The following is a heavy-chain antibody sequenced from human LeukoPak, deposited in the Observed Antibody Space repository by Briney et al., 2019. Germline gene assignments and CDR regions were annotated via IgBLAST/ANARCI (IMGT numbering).Heavy chain of an antibody. Sequence: GGSLRLSCAASGFTFSSYWMHWVRQAPGKGLVWVSRINTDGSSTSYADSVKGRFTISRDNAKNTLYLQMNSLRAEDTAVYYCATPRKITYYDILTGPLPVRFDYWGQGTLVTVSS. CDR1: GFTFSSYW. CDR2: INTDGSST. J-gene: IGHJ4*02. V-gene: IGHV3-74*01. D-gene: IGHD3-9*01. CDR3: ATPRKITYYDILTGPLPVRFDY.